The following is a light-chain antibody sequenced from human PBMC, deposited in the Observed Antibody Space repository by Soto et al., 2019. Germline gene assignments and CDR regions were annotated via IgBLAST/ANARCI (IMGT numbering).Light chain of an antibody. CDR2: AVN. J-gene: IGLJ1*01. CDR3: FSFTTTTNTV. V-gene: IGLV2-14*01. Sequence: HPPSPSWSPGRSIAISCTGTSSYIGAYDYVSWFQQHPSKAPNLMISAVNNRPSGVSNRFSGSKSGNTAYLTMSGLQVEEEAEYFCFSFTTTTNTVLGPGTKVTVL. CDR1: SSYIGAYDY.